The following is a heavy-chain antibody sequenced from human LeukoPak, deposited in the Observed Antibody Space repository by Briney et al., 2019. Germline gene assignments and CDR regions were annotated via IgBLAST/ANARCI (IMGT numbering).Heavy chain of an antibody. D-gene: IGHD4-23*01. CDR1: GGSISSGGYY. V-gene: IGHV4-30-2*01. CDR2: IYHSGST. J-gene: IGHJ3*02. CDR3: ARDDYGGNSNAFDI. Sequence: SETLSLTCTVSGGSISSGGYYWSWIRQPPGEGLEWIGYIYHSGSTYYNPSLKSRVTISVDRSKNQFSLKLSSVTAADTAVYYCARDDYGGNSNAFDIWGQGTMVTVSS.